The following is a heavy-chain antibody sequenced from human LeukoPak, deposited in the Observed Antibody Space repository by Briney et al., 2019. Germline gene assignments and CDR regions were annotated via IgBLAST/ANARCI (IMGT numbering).Heavy chain of an antibody. D-gene: IGHD2-2*01. Sequence: SVKVSCKASGYTFTGYYIHWVRQAPGQGLEWMGGIIPIFGTANYAQKFQGRVTITADESTSTAYMELSSLRSEDTAVYYCARDPPRKDIVVVPAAKGEDYWGQGTLVTVSS. V-gene: IGHV1-69*13. J-gene: IGHJ4*02. CDR2: IIPIFGTA. CDR3: ARDPPRKDIVVVPAAKGEDY. CDR1: GYTFTGYY.